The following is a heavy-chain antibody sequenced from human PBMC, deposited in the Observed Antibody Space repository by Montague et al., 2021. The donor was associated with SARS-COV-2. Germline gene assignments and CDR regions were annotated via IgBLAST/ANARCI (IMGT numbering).Heavy chain of an antibody. J-gene: IGHJ3*01. D-gene: IGHD2-15*01. CDR1: GLIFDDYA. CDR3: AHIVVVVAAVLDDVFDL. Sequence: SLRLSCAASGLIFDDYAMHWVRQVPGKGLEWVALITRDGSTTSYADSVKGRFTISRDNNKDSLYLQMTSLRTDDSAVYYRAHIVVVVAAVLDDVFDLWGQGTMVTVSS. V-gene: IGHV3-43*02. CDR2: ITRDGSTT.